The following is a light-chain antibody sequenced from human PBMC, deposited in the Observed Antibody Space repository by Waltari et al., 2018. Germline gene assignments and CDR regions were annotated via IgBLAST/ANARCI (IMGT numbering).Light chain of an antibody. CDR2: EVN. V-gene: IGLV2-23*02. CDR1: SSDVGAYNF. J-gene: IGLJ3*02. CDR3: YSYAGSGTWV. Sequence: QSALTQPASVSGTPGQSITISCTGTSSDVGAYNFSSWYQQNPGKAPKLMSYEVNKRPAGVSNRFSGSKAGNTASLTISGLQAEDEADYYCYSYAGSGTWVFGGGTKLTVL.